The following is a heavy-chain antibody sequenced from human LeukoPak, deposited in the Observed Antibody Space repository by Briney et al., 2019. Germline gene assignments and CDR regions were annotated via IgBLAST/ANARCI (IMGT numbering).Heavy chain of an antibody. Sequence: SETLSLTCTVSGGSIRGYYWSWIRQPPGKGLEWIGYIYYSGSTNYNPSLKSRVSISVDTSKNQFSLKLSAVTAADTAVYYCARHEFDSGSLPYFDYWGQGILVTVSS. CDR3: ARHEFDSGSLPYFDY. J-gene: IGHJ4*02. D-gene: IGHD3-10*01. CDR1: GGSIRGYY. V-gene: IGHV4-59*08. CDR2: IYYSGST.